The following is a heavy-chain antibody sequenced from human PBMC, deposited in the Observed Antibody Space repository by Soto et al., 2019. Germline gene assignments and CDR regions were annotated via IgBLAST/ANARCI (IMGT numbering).Heavy chain of an antibody. Sequence: EVRLVESGGGLVQPGRSLRLSCAASGFTFDDYAMHWVRQAPGKGLEWVSSISWNSGNIDYADSVKGRFTVSRDNANNFLYLHMSSLRPEDTALYFCAKDVSITTSYLAHWGQGSLVTFSS. CDR2: ISWNSGNI. J-gene: IGHJ4*02. V-gene: IGHV3-9*01. D-gene: IGHD1-1*01. CDR3: AKDVSITTSYLAH. CDR1: GFTFDDYA.